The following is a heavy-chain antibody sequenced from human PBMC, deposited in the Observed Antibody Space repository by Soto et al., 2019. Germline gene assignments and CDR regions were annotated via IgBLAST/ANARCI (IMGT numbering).Heavy chain of an antibody. V-gene: IGHV3-30*18. CDR2: MSYDGSNK. D-gene: IGHD3-3*01. CDR3: AKDATEGRMTILGAYFHWFDP. Sequence: PGGSLRLSCAVSGFTLRNYGMNWVRQGPGKGLEWVAVMSYDGSNKYYADSVKGRFTISRDISKNTLFLQMNSLRPEDTAMYYCAKDATEGRMTILGAYFHWFDPWGQGTLVTVSS. CDR1: GFTLRNYG. J-gene: IGHJ5*02.